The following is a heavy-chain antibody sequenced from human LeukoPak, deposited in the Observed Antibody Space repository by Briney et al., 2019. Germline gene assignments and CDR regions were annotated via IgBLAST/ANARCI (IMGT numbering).Heavy chain of an antibody. Sequence: ASVKVSCKASGDTFSSYAISWVRQAPGQGLEWMGGIIPIFGTANYAQKFQGRVTITADKSTSTAYMELSSLRSEDTAVYYCARGAGDIVVVPAAWSPYFDYWGQGTLVTVSS. CDR2: IIPIFGTA. CDR1: GDTFSSYA. J-gene: IGHJ4*02. CDR3: ARGAGDIVVVPAAWSPYFDY. D-gene: IGHD2-2*01. V-gene: IGHV1-69*06.